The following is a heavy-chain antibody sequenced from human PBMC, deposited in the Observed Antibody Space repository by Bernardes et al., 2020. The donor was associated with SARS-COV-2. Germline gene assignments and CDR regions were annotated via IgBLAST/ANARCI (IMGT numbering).Heavy chain of an antibody. V-gene: IGHV3-13*01. CDR2: IGTAGDT. Sequence: GGSLRLSCAASGFTFSSYDMHWVRQATGKGLEWVSAIGTAGDTYYPGSVKGRFTISRENAKNSLYLQMNSLRAGDTAVYYCARGDIVATIYRHYGYYYYGMDVWGQGTTVTVSS. CDR3: ARGDIVATIYRHYGYYYYGMDV. CDR1: GFTFSSYD. D-gene: IGHD5-12*01. J-gene: IGHJ6*02.